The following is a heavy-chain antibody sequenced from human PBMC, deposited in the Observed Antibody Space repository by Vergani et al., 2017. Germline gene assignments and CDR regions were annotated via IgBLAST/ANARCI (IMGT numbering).Heavy chain of an antibody. J-gene: IGHJ4*02. D-gene: IGHD5-18*01. CDR2: ISSSSSTI. Sequence: EVQLVESGGGLVQPGGSLRLSCAASGFTFSSYSMNWVRQAPGKGLEWVSYISSSSSTIYYADSVKGRFTISRDNAKTSLYLEMNSLRGEDTAVYDWARETRGYSYGLDYWGQGTLVTVSS. CDR1: GFTFSSYS. CDR3: ARETRGYSYGLDY. V-gene: IGHV3-48*04.